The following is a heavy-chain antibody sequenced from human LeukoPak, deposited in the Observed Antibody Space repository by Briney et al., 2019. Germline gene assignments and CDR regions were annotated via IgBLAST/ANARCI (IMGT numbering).Heavy chain of an antibody. CDR3: ARADYGSGSYIFDY. D-gene: IGHD3-10*01. J-gene: IGHJ4*02. CDR2: INHSGST. Sequence: SETLSLTCAVYGGSFSGYYWSWIRQPPGKGLEWIGEINHSGSTNYNPSLKSRVTISVDTSKNQFSLKLSSVTAADTAVHYCARADYGSGSYIFDYWGQGTLVTVSS. V-gene: IGHV4-34*01. CDR1: GGSFSGYY.